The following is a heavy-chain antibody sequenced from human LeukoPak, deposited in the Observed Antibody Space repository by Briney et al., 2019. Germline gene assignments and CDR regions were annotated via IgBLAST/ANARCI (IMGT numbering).Heavy chain of an antibody. CDR2: ISSSGTYT. V-gene: IGHV3-21*01. CDR3: VRDKAGTTPNYYYSMDV. Sequence: GGSLRLSCAASGFTFSDYSVNWVRQAPGKGLEWVSSISSSGTYTYYADSVKGRFTLSRDNARNSLYLQMNSLRAEDTAVYYCVRDKAGTTPNYYYSMDVWGKGTTVTVSS. D-gene: IGHD1-14*01. J-gene: IGHJ6*03. CDR1: GFTFSDYS.